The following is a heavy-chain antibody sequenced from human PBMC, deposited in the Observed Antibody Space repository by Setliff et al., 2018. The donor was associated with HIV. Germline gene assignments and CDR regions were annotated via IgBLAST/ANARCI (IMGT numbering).Heavy chain of an antibody. CDR1: GGSISSSSFY. V-gene: IGHV4-39*01. CDR3: ASQGRSGWLWGGFVS. CDR2: IYYSGST. Sequence: PSETLSLTCTVSGGSISSSSFYWTWVRQPPGEGLEWIGNIYYSGSTYYNPSLKSRITISVDTSQNQFSLKLRSVTAADTAVYYFASQGRSGWLWGGFVSWGQGTLVTVSS. D-gene: IGHD6-19*01. J-gene: IGHJ4*02.